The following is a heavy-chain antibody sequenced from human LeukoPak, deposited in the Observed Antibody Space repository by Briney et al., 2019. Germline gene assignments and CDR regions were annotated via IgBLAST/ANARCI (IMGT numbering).Heavy chain of an antibody. Sequence: PGRSLRLSCAASGFTFRSYWMHWVRLPPGKGLVWVSRINSDGSSTSYADFVKGRFTISRDNAKNTLYLQMNSLRAEDTAVYYCARGDPTVTTTGSGGLDIWGQGTMVTVSS. CDR1: GFTFRSYW. V-gene: IGHV3-74*01. J-gene: IGHJ3*02. CDR3: ARGDPTVTTTGSGGLDI. CDR2: INSDGSST. D-gene: IGHD4-17*01.